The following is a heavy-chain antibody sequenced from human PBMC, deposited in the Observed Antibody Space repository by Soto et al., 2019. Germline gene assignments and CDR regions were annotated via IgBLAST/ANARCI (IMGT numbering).Heavy chain of an antibody. CDR3: ARRYGYSFDY. J-gene: IGHJ4*02. CDR1: GGSISSYY. V-gene: IGHV4-59*08. CDR2: IYYSGST. D-gene: IGHD1-1*01. Sequence: PSXTLSLTCTVSGGSISSYYWSWIRQPPGKGLEWIGYIYYSGSTNYNPSLKSRVTISVDTSKNQFSLKLSSVTAADTAVYYCARRYGYSFDYWGQGTLVTVSS.